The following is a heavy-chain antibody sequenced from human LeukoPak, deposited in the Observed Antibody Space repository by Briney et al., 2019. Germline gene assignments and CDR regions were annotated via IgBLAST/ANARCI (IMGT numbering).Heavy chain of an antibody. D-gene: IGHD6-13*01. V-gene: IGHV4-39*07. J-gene: IGHJ4*02. CDR1: GGSISSSSYY. Sequence: PSETLSLTCTVSGGSISSSSYYWGWLRQPPGKGLEWIGSVFYSGSTYYNPSLESRVTISVDTSNNQFSLKLSSVTAADTAVYYCARIGANSWYLDSWGQGTLVTVSS. CDR2: VFYSGST. CDR3: ARIGANSWYLDS.